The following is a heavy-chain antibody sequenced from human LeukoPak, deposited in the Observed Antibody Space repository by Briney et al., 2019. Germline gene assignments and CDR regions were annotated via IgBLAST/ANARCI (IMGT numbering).Heavy chain of an antibody. D-gene: IGHD3-22*01. CDR1: GYTYTGYY. Sequence: ASVKVSCKASGYTYTGYYMHWVRQTPRQPRKWMGRINPISGGTNSAQKFRGRVTMTRDTSISTAYMELSRLRSDDTAVYYCASSGHYHDSSGPYYFDYWGQGTLVTVSS. CDR2: INPISGGT. J-gene: IGHJ4*02. V-gene: IGHV1-2*06. CDR3: ASSGHYHDSSGPYYFDY.